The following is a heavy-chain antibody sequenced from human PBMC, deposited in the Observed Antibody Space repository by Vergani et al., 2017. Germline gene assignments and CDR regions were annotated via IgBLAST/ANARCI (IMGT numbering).Heavy chain of an antibody. Sequence: EVQLLQSGGGVIQPGGSVRLSCAASGFTFSACPMTWVRQAPGKGLEWVSLISWDGGSTYYADSVKGRFTISRDNAKNSLYLQMNSLRAEDTALYHCASRRPGLYSSSGNDYYYYYMDVWGKGTTVTVSS. J-gene: IGHJ6*03. V-gene: IGHV3-20*01. CDR1: GFTFSACP. CDR2: ISWDGGST. CDR3: ASRRPGLYSSSGNDYYYYYMDV. D-gene: IGHD6-6*01.